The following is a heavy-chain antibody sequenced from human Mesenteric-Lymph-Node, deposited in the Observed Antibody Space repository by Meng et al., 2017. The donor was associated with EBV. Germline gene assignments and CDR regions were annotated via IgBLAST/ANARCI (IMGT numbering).Heavy chain of an antibody. J-gene: IGHJ5*02. CDR1: GDSVSSTRCY. CDR2: IFNSEST. CDR3: ARVSGPYYSPWFDP. D-gene: IGHD2/OR15-2a*01. Sequence: QVQLPESGPGLVKPSGTLSLPCTVSGDSVSSTRCYWSWIRQPPGRGLEWIGYIFNSESTNYNPSLRSRATISVDTSRNQFSLTLNSVTAADTAVYYCARVSGPYYSPWFDPWGQGSLVTVSS. V-gene: IGHV4-61*01.